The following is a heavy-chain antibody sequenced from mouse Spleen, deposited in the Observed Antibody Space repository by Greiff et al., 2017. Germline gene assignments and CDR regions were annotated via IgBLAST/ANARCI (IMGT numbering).Heavy chain of an antibody. CDR1: GYTFTDSY. CDR2: INPNNGGP. J-gene: IGHJ2*01. CDR3: SRCDYYCGSNSDY. Sequence: VQLKQSGPELVKPGASVKISCKASGYTFTDSYLHWVKQSHGHSLEWIGDINPNNGGPSSNQTFQGNATLTLDKSSSTADMEYSSLTTEDAAVYYWSRCDYYCGSNSDYWGQGTTLTVSS. V-gene: IGHV1-26*01. D-gene: IGHD1-1*01.